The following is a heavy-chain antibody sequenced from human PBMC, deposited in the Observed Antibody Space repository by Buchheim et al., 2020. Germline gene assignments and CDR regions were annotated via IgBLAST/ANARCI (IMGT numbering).Heavy chain of an antibody. CDR2: LNHSGST. V-gene: IGHV4-34*01. CDR3: ARGYCSGGSCYSGYYYGMDV. D-gene: IGHD2-15*01. Sequence: QVQLQQWGAGLLKPSETLSLTCAVYGGSFSGYYWSWIRQPPGQGLEWIGELNHSGSTNYNPSLKSRVTLSVDTSKNQFSLKRSSVTAADTAVYYCARGYCSGGSCYSGYYYGMDVWGQGTT. J-gene: IGHJ6*02. CDR1: GGSFSGYY.